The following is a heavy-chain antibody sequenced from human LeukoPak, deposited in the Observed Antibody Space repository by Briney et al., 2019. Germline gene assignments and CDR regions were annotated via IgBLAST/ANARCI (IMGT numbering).Heavy chain of an antibody. CDR1: GFTFSSYG. J-gene: IGHJ4*02. CDR3: AKGLSPPYDAFWSGYYYFDY. V-gene: IGHV3-23*01. D-gene: IGHD3-3*01. CDR2: ISGSGGST. Sequence: GGSLRLSCAASGFTFSSYGMSWVRQAPGKGLEWVSAISGSGGSTYYADSVKGRFTISRDNSKNTLYLQMNSLRAEDTAVYYCAKGLSPPYDAFWSGYYYFDYWGQGTLVTVSS.